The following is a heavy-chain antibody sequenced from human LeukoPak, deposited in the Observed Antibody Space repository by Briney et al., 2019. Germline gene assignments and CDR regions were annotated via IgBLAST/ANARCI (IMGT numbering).Heavy chain of an antibody. V-gene: IGHV4-31*03. CDR3: AREAHDSSGYPMGYYYMDV. J-gene: IGHJ6*03. CDR1: GGSISSGGYY. CDR2: IYYSGST. D-gene: IGHD3-22*01. Sequence: SETLSLTCTVSGGSISSGGYYWSWIRQHPGKGLEWIGYIYYSGSTYYNPSLKSRVTISVDTSENQFSLKLSSVTAADTAVYYCAREAHDSSGYPMGYYYMDVWGKGTTVTVSS.